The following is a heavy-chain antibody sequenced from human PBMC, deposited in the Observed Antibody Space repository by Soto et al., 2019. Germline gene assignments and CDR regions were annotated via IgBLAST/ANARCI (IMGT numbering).Heavy chain of an antibody. CDR2: IIPIFGTA. Sequence: QVQLVQSGAEVKKPGSSVKVSCKASGGTFSSYAISWVRQAPGQGLEWMGGIIPIFGTANYAQKFQGRVKITADESTSTAYMELSSLRSEDTAVYYCARDSGSEDYYYYYGMDVWGQGTTVTVSS. V-gene: IGHV1-69*12. CDR3: ARDSGSEDYYYYYGMDV. D-gene: IGHD3-10*01. J-gene: IGHJ6*02. CDR1: GGTFSSYA.